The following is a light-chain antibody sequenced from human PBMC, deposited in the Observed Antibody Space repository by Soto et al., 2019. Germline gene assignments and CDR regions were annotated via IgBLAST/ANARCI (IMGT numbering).Light chain of an antibody. CDR3: QQYGSSGT. Sequence: EIVVTQSPGTLSLSPGERATLSCKASQSVSNNYLAWYQQKPGQAPRLLIYGASNRATGIPDRFSGSGSGTDFTRTISRLEPEDFAVYYCQQYGSSGTFGQGTKVDIK. CDR1: QSVSNNY. J-gene: IGKJ1*01. CDR2: GAS. V-gene: IGKV3-20*01.